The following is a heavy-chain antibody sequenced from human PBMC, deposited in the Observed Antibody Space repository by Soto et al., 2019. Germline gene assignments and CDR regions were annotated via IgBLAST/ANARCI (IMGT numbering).Heavy chain of an antibody. CDR3: ARLYYYDSSGYPENFDY. CDR1: GGSISSGDYY. CDR2: IYYSGST. V-gene: IGHV4-30-4*01. J-gene: IGHJ4*02. D-gene: IGHD3-22*01. Sequence: SETLSLTCTVSGGSISSGDYYWSWIRQPPGKGLEWIGYIYYSGSTYYNPSLKSRVTISVDTSKSQFSLKLSSVTAADTAVYYCARLYYYDSSGYPENFDYWGQGTLVTVSS.